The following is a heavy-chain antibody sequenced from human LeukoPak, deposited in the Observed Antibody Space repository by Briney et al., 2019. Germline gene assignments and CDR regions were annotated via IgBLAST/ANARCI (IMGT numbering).Heavy chain of an antibody. CDR3: ARSGGITMIVVVTDFYGMDV. CDR1: GGTFSSYA. Sequence: SVKVSCKASGGTFSSYAISWVRQAPGQGLEWMGGIIPIFGTANYAQKFQGRVTITADESTSTAYMELSSLRSEDTAVYYCARSGGITMIVVVTDFYGMDVWGQGTTVTVSS. D-gene: IGHD3-22*01. V-gene: IGHV1-69*13. J-gene: IGHJ6*02. CDR2: IIPIFGTA.